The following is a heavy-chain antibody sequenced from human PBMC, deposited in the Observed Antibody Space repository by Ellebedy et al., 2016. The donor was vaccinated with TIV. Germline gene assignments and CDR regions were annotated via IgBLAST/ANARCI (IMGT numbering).Heavy chain of an antibody. V-gene: IGHV3-74*01. CDR1: GFTFSSYW. D-gene: IGHD2-15*01. CDR2: INSDGSST. Sequence: GGSLRLSCAASGFTFSSYWMHLVRQAPGKGLVWVSRINSDGSSTSYADSVKGRFTISRDNTKNTLFLQMNSLRADDTAVYYCARDIVVVLVEYGIDAWGQGTTVTVSS. J-gene: IGHJ6*02. CDR3: ARDIVVVLVEYGIDA.